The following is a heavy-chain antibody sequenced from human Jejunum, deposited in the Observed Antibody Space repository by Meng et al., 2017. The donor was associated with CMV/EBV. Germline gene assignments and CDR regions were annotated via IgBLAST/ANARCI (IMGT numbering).Heavy chain of an antibody. Sequence: LSCATSGFTFSSAWITWVRQAPGKGLEWVGRIKSKSDGGAIDYAAPVRGRFTISRDDSIDTLYLQMNSLKTEDTAVYYCLGTVSDWGQGTLVTVSS. CDR2: IKSKSDGGAI. J-gene: IGHJ4*02. CDR1: GFTFSSAW. V-gene: IGHV3-15*01. CDR3: LGTVSD.